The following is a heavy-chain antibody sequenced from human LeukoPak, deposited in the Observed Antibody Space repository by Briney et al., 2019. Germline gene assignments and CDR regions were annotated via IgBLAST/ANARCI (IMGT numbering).Heavy chain of an antibody. CDR3: AKVSGVGSSWSPFDY. Sequence: PGGSLRLSCTASGFTFSNYDIHWVRQAPGKGLEWGAFIQYDGSNKYYADSVKGRFTISRDNSKNTLYLLMNSLRAEDTAVYYCAKVSGVGSSWSPFDYWGQGTLVTVSS. CDR1: GFTFSNYD. CDR2: IQYDGSNK. J-gene: IGHJ4*02. V-gene: IGHV3-30*02. D-gene: IGHD6-13*01.